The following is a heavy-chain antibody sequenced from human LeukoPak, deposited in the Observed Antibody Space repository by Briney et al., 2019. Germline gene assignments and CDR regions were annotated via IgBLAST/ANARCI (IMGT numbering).Heavy chain of an antibody. D-gene: IGHD3-3*01. CDR2: INQDGSEK. CDR3: ARDRPETPPHYDYRYYYYGMDV. J-gene: IGHJ6*02. CDR1: GFTFSSYW. Sequence: PGGSLRLSCAASGFTFSSYWMSWVRQAPGKGLEWVANINQDGSEKKYVDSVKGRFTISRDNAKNSLYLQMNSLRAEDTAVYYCARDRPETPPHYDYRYYYYGMDVWGQGTTVTVSS. V-gene: IGHV3-7*03.